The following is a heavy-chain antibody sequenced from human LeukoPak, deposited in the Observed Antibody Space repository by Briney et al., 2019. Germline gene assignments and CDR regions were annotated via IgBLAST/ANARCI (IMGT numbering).Heavy chain of an antibody. V-gene: IGHV1-18*01. D-gene: IGHD3-10*01. CDR2: ISAYNGNT. CDR1: GYTFTSYG. CDR3: ARGLGRRITMVRGVRRGLYYFDY. Sequence: ASVKVSCKASGYTFTSYGISWVRQAPGQGLEWMGWISAYNGNTNYAQKLQGRVTMTTDTSTSTAYMELSSLRSEDTAVYYCARGLGRRITMVRGVRRGLYYFDYWGQGTLVTVSS. J-gene: IGHJ4*02.